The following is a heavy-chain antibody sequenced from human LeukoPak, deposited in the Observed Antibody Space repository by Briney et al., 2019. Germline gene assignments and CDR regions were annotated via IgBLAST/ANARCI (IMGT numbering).Heavy chain of an antibody. D-gene: IGHD4-17*01. Sequence: SETLSLTCTVSRGSISSYYWSWIRQPAGKGLEWIGRIYTSGSTNYNPSLKSRVTMSVDTSKNQFSLKLSSVTAADTAVYYCARSNPSVDYGDYAFDYWGQGTLVTVSS. CDR1: RGSISSYY. CDR3: ARSNPSVDYGDYAFDY. J-gene: IGHJ4*02. V-gene: IGHV4-4*07. CDR2: IYTSGST.